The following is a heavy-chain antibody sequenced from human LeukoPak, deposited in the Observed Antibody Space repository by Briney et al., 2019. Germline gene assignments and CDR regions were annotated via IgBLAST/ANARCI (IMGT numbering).Heavy chain of an antibody. V-gene: IGHV4-39*01. D-gene: IGHD2-2*02. Sequence: PSETLSLTCTVSGGSISSTSYYWGWIRQPRGKGLEWIGSIYYRGSTYYNPSLKSRVTISVDTSKNQFSLKLTSVTAADTAVYYCARHAVIPAAISWFDPWGQGTLVTVSS. CDR2: IYYRGST. CDR1: GGSISSTSYY. CDR3: ARHAVIPAAISWFDP. J-gene: IGHJ5*02.